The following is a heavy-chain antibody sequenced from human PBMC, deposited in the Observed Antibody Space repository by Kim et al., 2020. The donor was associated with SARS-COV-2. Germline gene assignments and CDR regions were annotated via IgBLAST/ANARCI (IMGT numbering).Heavy chain of an antibody. CDR2: IYYSGST. CDR3: ARGRGRGGSWFDP. D-gene: IGHD3-10*01. V-gene: IGHV4-59*13. Sequence: SETLSLTCTVSGGSISSYYWSWIRQPPGKGLEWIGYIYYSGSTNYNPSLKSRVTISVDTSKNQFSLKLSSVTAADTAMYYCARGRGRGGSWFDPWGQGTLVTVSS. J-gene: IGHJ5*02. CDR1: GGSISSYY.